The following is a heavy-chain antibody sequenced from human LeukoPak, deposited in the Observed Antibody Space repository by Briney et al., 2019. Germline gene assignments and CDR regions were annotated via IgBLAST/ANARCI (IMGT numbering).Heavy chain of an antibody. CDR1: GGSISNYY. Sequence: SETLSLTCTVSGGSISNYYWSRIRQPPGKGLEWVGYIYYNGNTNYNPSLKSRLTISVDTSNNQVSLRLSSVTAADTAVYFCARQPPDTASFDYWGQGTLVTVSS. V-gene: IGHV4-59*01. D-gene: IGHD3-22*01. CDR2: IYYNGNT. J-gene: IGHJ4*02. CDR3: ARQPPDTASFDY.